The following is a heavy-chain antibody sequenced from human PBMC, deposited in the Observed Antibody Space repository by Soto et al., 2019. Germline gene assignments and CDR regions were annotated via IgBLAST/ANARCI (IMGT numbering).Heavy chain of an antibody. D-gene: IGHD2-2*01. CDR1: GYIFTTYG. CDR3: ARDIHQKLYCTSSSCYHYYYGLAV. V-gene: IGHV1-18*01. J-gene: IGHJ6*02. CDR2: ISAYNGDT. Sequence: GASVKVSCKASGYIFTTYGFSWVRQAPGRGLEWMGWISAYNGDTNYAQNLQGRVTMTTDTSTQTAYMELRSLRSDDTAVYYCARDIHQKLYCTSSSCYHYYYGLAVWGQGTTVTVSS.